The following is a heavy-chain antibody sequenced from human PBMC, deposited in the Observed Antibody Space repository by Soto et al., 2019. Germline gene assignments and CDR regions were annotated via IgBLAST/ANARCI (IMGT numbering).Heavy chain of an antibody. CDR2: LYWDDDK. CDR1: GFSLSTYHMG. CDR3: AHAGDYDLLTFDH. Sequence: QITLKESGPTLVRPALTLTLTCDFSGFSLSTYHMGVAWIRQPPGKALEWLALLYWDDDKRYSPSLKDRLAISKDTSNNQVVLTITNIDPGDSATYFCAHAGDYDLLTFDHWGPGTLVTVSS. J-gene: IGHJ4*01. D-gene: IGHD4-17*01. V-gene: IGHV2-5*02.